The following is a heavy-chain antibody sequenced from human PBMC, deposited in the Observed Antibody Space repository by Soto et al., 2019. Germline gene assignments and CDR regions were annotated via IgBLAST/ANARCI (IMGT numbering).Heavy chain of an antibody. CDR3: AKGPLNGEVVAASLAYFDY. CDR2: ISGSGGST. Sequence: GESLKISCAASGFTFSSYAMSWVRQAPGKGLEWVSAISGSGGSTYYADSVKGRFTISRDNSKNTLYLQMNSLRAEDTAVYYCAKGPLNGEVVAASLAYFDYWGQGTLVTVSS. V-gene: IGHV3-23*01. J-gene: IGHJ4*02. D-gene: IGHD2-15*01. CDR1: GFTFSSYA.